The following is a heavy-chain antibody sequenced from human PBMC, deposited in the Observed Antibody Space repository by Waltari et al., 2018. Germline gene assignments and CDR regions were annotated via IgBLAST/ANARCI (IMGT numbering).Heavy chain of an antibody. D-gene: IGHD6-13*01. V-gene: IGHV2-5*01. CDR3: AHLAAGGFLIDY. Sequence: QITLKESGPTLVKPTQTLTLTCTFSGFSLSTSGVGVGWIRQPPGKALEWLALIYWNDDKRYSPSLKSRLPITKDTSKNQVVLTMTNMDPLDTATYYCAHLAAGGFLIDYWGQGTLVTVSS. CDR1: GFSLSTSGVG. CDR2: IYWNDDK. J-gene: IGHJ4*02.